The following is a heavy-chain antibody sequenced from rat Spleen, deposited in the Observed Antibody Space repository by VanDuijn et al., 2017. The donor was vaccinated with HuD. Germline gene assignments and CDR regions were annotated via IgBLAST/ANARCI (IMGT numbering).Heavy chain of an antibody. CDR3: AREAGIPFHYFDY. CDR2: ISPGGGTT. Sequence: EVQLVESGGGPVQPGGSLRLSCLTSGFILNNYWMTWIRQAPAKGLEWVASISPGGGTTYYRDSMKGRFTISRDNAKSTLCLQMDSLRSEETATYYCAREAGIPFHYFDYWGQGVMVTVSS. D-gene: IGHD1-4*01. J-gene: IGHJ2*01. V-gene: IGHV5-31*01. CDR1: GFILNNYW.